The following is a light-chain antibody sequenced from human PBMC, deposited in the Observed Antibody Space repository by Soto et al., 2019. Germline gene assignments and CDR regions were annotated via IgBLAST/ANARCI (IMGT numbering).Light chain of an antibody. V-gene: IGKV1-6*01. CDR3: LQDYIYPWT. CDR1: QDIRNY. J-gene: IGKJ1*01. Sequence: IPMTQSPSSLSSSLGDRATITCRASQDIRNYLGWFQQKPGKAPKPLINAASTLPSGVSSRFSGSGSGTDFTLTISSLKPEDFATYYCLQDYIYPWTFGQGTKVDIK. CDR2: AAS.